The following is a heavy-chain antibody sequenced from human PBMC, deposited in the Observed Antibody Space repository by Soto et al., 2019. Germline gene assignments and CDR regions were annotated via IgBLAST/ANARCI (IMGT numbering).Heavy chain of an antibody. CDR2: INTKTGHR. V-gene: IGHV1-18*01. Sequence: ASVKVFCSGFADSFSYYGINWWLQASGRGLEWRGWINTKTGHRNYAPKFEDRLTMTTATSTNTVYMELKRLRADDTAVYYCARERLRGYDSSGFYSWG. J-gene: IGHJ5*01. CDR3: ARERLRGYDSSGFYS. CDR1: ADSFSYYG. D-gene: IGHD3-22*01.